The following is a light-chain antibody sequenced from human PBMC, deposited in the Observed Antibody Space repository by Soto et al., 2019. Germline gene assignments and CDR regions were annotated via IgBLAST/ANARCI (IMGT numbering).Light chain of an antibody. Sequence: DIQMTQSPSTLSASVGDRITITCRASQSISSWLDWYQQKPGKAPKLLIYKASTLESGVPSRFSGSESGTEFTLTINSLQPDDFATYYCQQYSSWWTFGQGTKVEIK. CDR2: KAS. V-gene: IGKV1-5*03. CDR3: QQYSSWWT. J-gene: IGKJ1*01. CDR1: QSISSW.